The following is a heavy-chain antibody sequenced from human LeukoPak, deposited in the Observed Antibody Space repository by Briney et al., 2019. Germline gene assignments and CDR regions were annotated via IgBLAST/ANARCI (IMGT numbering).Heavy chain of an antibody. Sequence: SETLSLTCTVPGGSNSSYYWSWIRQPAAKGLEWIGRIHTTGGTRYNPSLKSRITMSVDASKNQFSLKLSSVTAADTAMYYCARDLALGYCPSSSCSSPLFDYWGQGTLVTVSS. CDR1: GGSNSSYY. V-gene: IGHV4-4*07. CDR3: ARDLALGYCPSSSCSSPLFDY. CDR2: IHTTGGT. J-gene: IGHJ4*02. D-gene: IGHD2-2*01.